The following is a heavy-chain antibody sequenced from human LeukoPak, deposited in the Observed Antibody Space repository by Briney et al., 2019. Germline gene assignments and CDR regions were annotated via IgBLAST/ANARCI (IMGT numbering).Heavy chain of an antibody. CDR3: ARGSVVPAARYNWFDP. CDR1: GGSISSYY. D-gene: IGHD2-2*01. V-gene: IGHV4-59*12. CDR2: IYYSGST. Sequence: PSETLSLTCTVSGGSISSYYWSWIRQPPGKGLEWIGYIYYSGSTNYNPSLKSRVTISVDTSKNQFSLKLSSVTAADTAVYYCARGSVVPAARYNWFDPWGQGTLVTVSS. J-gene: IGHJ5*02.